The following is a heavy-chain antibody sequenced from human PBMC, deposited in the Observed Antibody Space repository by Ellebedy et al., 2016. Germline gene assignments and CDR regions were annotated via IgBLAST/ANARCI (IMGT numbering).Heavy chain of an antibody. CDR3: ARVIVGATGGLLDFDY. J-gene: IGHJ4*02. D-gene: IGHD1-26*01. V-gene: IGHV1-18*01. Sequence: ASVKVSXXASGYTFTSYGISWVRQAPGQGLEWMGWISAYNGNTNYAQKLQGRVTMTTDTSTSTAYMELRSLRSDDTAVYYCARVIVGATGGLLDFDYWGQGTLVTVSS. CDR2: ISAYNGNT. CDR1: GYTFTSYG.